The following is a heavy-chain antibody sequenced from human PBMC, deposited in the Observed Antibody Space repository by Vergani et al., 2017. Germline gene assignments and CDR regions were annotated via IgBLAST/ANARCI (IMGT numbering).Heavy chain of an antibody. Sequence: EVQLVESGGGLVKPGGSLRLSCAASGFTFSSYSMNWVRQAPGKGLEWVSSISSSSSYIYYADSVKGRFTISRDNAKNSLYLQMNSLRAEDTAVYYFARDPRPDYSGVGYWGQGTMVTVSS. D-gene: IGHD3-3*01. J-gene: IGHJ3*01. CDR1: GFTFSSYS. CDR2: ISSSSSYI. CDR3: ARDPRPDYSGVGY. V-gene: IGHV3-21*01.